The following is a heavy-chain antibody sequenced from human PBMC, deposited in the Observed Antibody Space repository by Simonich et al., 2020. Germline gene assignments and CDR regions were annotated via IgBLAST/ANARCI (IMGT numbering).Heavy chain of an antibody. J-gene: IGHJ3*02. CDR1: GGSFSGYY. Sequence: QVQLQQWGAGLLKPSETLSLTCAVYGGSFSGYYWSWIRHPPGKGLEWIGEINHSGSTNYNPAIKSRVTISVDTSKNQFSLKLSSVTAADTAVYYCARPLGIVWAFDIWGQGTMVTVSS. CDR3: ARPLGIVWAFDI. D-gene: IGHD3-16*01. CDR2: INHSGST. V-gene: IGHV4-34*01.